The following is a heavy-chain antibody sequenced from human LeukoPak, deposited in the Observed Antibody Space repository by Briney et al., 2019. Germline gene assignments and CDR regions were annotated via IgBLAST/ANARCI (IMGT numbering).Heavy chain of an antibody. CDR1: GFTVSNNY. V-gene: IGHV3-53*01. CDR2: IYSGGGT. Sequence: GGSLRLSCAASGFTVSNNYMSWVRQAPGKGLEWVSVIYSGGGTYYADSVKGRFTISRDNSKNTLYLQMNSLRAEDTAVYYCAKDLLVSIAAAGTIDYWGQGTLVTVSS. D-gene: IGHD6-13*01. J-gene: IGHJ4*02. CDR3: AKDLLVSIAAAGTIDY.